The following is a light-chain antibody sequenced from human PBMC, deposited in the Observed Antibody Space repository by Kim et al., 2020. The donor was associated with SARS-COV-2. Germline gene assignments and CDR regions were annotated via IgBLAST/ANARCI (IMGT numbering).Light chain of an antibody. V-gene: IGLV2-14*03. CDR3: SSYTTDSGWV. CDR1: TSDVGDNRY. J-gene: IGLJ3*02. Sequence: QSITIPCTGPTSDVGDNRYISWYQQLPGNAPKLVIYNVRSRPSGVSNRFSGSKSGNTASLTISGHQAEDEADYFCSSYTTDSGWVFGGGTQLTVL. CDR2: NVR.